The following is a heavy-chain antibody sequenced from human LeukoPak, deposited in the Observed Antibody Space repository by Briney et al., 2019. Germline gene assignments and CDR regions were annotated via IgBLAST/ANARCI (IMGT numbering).Heavy chain of an antibody. CDR1: GLSFSHHA. CDR3: ARVAAWDSSGYLFDY. D-gene: IGHD3-22*01. CDR2: INSDGSGT. J-gene: IGHJ4*02. V-gene: IGHV3-74*01. Sequence: GGALRLSCAASGLSFSHHAMHWVRQAPGKGLVWVSRINSDGSGTRYADSVKGRFTISRENAKNTLYLQMNSLRDEDTAVYYCARVAAWDSSGYLFDYWGQGTLVTVSS.